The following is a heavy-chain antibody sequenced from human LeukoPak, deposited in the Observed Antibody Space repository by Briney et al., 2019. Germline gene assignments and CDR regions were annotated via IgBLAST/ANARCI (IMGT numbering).Heavy chain of an antibody. CDR2: INQDGSET. CDR1: GFTFNTYW. CDR3: ARDRLGEPREYYFDY. D-gene: IGHD2-21*01. J-gene: IGHJ4*02. Sequence: GGSLRLSCATSGFTFNTYWMTWVRQAPGKGPQWVSHINQDGSETYYVDSVKGRFTISRDNSKNTLYLQMNSLRAEDTAVYYCARDRLGEPREYYFDYWGQGTLVTVSS. V-gene: IGHV3-7*01.